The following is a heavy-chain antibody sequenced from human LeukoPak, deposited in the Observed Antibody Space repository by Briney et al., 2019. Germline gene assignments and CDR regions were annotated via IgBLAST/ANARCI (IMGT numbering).Heavy chain of an antibody. CDR2: ISNSAGTT. D-gene: IGHD3-9*01. Sequence: GGSLRLSCAASGFRFSDYYMNWIRQAPGKWLEWISYISNSAGTTFYADSVKGRFTISRDSAKNSLFLHMSSLQAEDTAVYYCATTHGNFDWLMYYWGQGTLVTVSS. V-gene: IGHV3-11*04. J-gene: IGHJ4*02. CDR1: GFRFSDYY. CDR3: ATTHGNFDWLMYY.